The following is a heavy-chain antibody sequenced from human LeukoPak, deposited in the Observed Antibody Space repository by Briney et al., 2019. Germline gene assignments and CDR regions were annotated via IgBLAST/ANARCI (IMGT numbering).Heavy chain of an antibody. CDR3: SKSSLYSNTWYVN. J-gene: IGHJ4*02. V-gene: IGHV3-23*01. D-gene: IGHD6-13*01. Sequence: GGSLRLSCAASGFTFSSYAMSWVRQAPGKGLEWVSGIGGRGARTYYAASEKGRFTISRDNSKNILPLQMNSLSAEDTAVYYCSKSSLYSNTWYVNRGQGIMVTVSS. CDR2: IGGRGART. CDR1: GFTFSSYA.